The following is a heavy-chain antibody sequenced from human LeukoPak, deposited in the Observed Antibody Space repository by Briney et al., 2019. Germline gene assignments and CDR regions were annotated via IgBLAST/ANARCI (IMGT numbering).Heavy chain of an antibody. J-gene: IGHJ4*02. Sequence: GGSLRLSCAASGFTFSSYAMHWVRQAPGKGLEWVSAINGSGGSTYYADSVKGRFTISRDNSKNTLYLQMNSMRAEDKAVYYFSKDLLEDSGNYGQFDYWGQGTLVTVSS. CDR1: GFTFSSYA. D-gene: IGHD1-26*01. V-gene: IGHV3-23*01. CDR3: SKDLLEDSGNYGQFDY. CDR2: INGSGGST.